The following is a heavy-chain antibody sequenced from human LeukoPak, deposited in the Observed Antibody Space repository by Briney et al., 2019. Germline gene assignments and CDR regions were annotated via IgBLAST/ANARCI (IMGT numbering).Heavy chain of an antibody. V-gene: IGHV3-23*01. CDR3: AKVSPGYSSGWYPYPFDY. D-gene: IGHD6-19*01. J-gene: IGHJ4*02. Sequence: GGSLRLSCAASGFTFSSYAMSWVRQAPGNGLEWVSAISGSGGSTYYADSVKGRFTISRDNSKNTLYLQMNSLRAEDTAVYYCAKVSPGYSSGWYPYPFDYWGQGTLVTVSS. CDR1: GFTFSSYA. CDR2: ISGSGGST.